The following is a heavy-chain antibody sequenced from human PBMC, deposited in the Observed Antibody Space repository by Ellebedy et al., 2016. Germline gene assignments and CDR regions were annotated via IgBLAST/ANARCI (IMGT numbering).Heavy chain of an antibody. CDR1: GFTVSDYY. CDR3: ARKVGFDY. D-gene: IGHD2-2*01. CDR2: IDVSGSTI. J-gene: IGHJ4*02. V-gene: IGHV3-11*01. Sequence: GESLKISCVASGFTVSDYYVSWIRQAPGKGLEWFAYIDVSGSTIKYADSVKGRFTISRDNARNSVDLQMNSLRVEDSAVYYCARKVGFDYWGQGTLVTVSS.